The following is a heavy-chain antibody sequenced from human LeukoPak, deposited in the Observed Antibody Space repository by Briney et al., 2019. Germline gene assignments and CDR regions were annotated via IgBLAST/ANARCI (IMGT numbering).Heavy chain of an antibody. CDR2: IKQDGSEK. CDR1: GFTFSSYW. J-gene: IGHJ4*02. CDR3: ARLYYYGSGPFDD. D-gene: IGHD3-10*01. Sequence: GGSLRLSCAASGFTFSSYWMSWVRQAPGKGLEWGANIKQDGSEKYYVDSVKGRFTISRDNAKNSLYLQMKSLRDGDTAVYDCARLYYYGSGPFDDWGQGSLVTVSS. V-gene: IGHV3-7*01.